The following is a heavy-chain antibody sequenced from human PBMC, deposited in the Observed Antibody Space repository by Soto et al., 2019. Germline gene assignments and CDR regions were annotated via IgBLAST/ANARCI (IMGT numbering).Heavy chain of an antibody. CDR3: ARLDSTMITFDY. Sequence: QVQLVQSGAEVKKPGSSVKISCKTSGDSFKNYAIGWVRQVPGQGLEWTGSIFPLFGTANYARMFEGRVTITADKSTTTVYMELGSLRSEDTAVYYCARLDSTMITFDYWGQGTLVTVSS. CDR2: IFPLFGTA. J-gene: IGHJ4*02. CDR1: GDSFKNYA. V-gene: IGHV1-69*06. D-gene: IGHD5-18*01.